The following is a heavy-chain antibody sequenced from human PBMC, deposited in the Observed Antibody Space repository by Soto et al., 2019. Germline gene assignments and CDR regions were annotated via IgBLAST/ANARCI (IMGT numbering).Heavy chain of an antibody. V-gene: IGHV3-33*01. D-gene: IGHD1-26*01. CDR1: GFAFSSYG. Sequence: PGGSQRLSCAASGFAFSSYGMHWIRQAPGKGLEWVAVIWYDGSNKYYADSVKGRFTISRDNSKNTLYLQMNSLRAEDTAVYYCARGALSGGSYYNWFDPWGQGTLVTVSS. CDR2: IWYDGSNK. J-gene: IGHJ5*02. CDR3: ARGALSGGSYYNWFDP.